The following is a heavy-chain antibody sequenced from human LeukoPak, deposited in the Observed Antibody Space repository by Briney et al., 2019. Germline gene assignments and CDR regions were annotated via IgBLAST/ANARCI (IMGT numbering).Heavy chain of an antibody. CDR1: GGSISSYY. D-gene: IGHD2-21*02. Sequence: PSETLSLTCTVSGGSISSYYWSWIRQPPGKGLEWIGYIYYSGSTYYNPSLKSRVTISVDTSKNQFSLKLSSVTAADTAVYYCARVCGGDCYFAFDIWGQGTMVTVSS. V-gene: IGHV4-59*12. CDR3: ARVCGGDCYFAFDI. J-gene: IGHJ3*02. CDR2: IYYSGST.